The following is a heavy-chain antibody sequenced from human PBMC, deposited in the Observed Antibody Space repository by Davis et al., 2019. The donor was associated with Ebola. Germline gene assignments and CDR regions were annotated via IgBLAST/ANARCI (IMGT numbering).Heavy chain of an antibody. CDR3: ARDSGYCTGGVCYSPYYYGMDV. D-gene: IGHD2-8*02. Sequence: AASVKVSCKASGYTFTSYGISWVRQAPGQGLEWMGWISAYNGNTNYVQKLQGRVTMNTDTSTSTAYMELRSLRSDDTAVYSCARDSGYCTGGVCYSPYYYGMDVWGQGTTVTVSS. J-gene: IGHJ6*02. CDR2: ISAYNGNT. V-gene: IGHV1-18*01. CDR1: GYTFTSYG.